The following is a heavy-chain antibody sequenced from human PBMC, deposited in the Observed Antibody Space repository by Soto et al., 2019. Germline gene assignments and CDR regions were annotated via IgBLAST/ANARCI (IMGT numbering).Heavy chain of an antibody. D-gene: IGHD3-16*01. J-gene: IGHJ4*02. Sequence: GESLKISCKVSGYSFTSYWIGWVRQMPGKGLEWMGIIYPGDSDTRYSPSFQGQVTISADKSISTAYLQWSSLKASDSAMYYCARRPTWGFRWDEFDYWGQGTLVTGSS. CDR3: ARRPTWGFRWDEFDY. V-gene: IGHV5-51*01. CDR2: IYPGDSDT. CDR1: GYSFTSYW.